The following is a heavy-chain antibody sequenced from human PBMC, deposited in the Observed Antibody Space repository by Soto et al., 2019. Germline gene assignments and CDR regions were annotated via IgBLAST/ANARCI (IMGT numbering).Heavy chain of an antibody. D-gene: IGHD1-26*01. V-gene: IGHV3-21*01. Sequence: GGSLRLSCAASGFTFSSYSMNWVRQAPGKGLEWVSSISSSSSYIYYADSVKGRFTISRDNAKNSLYLQMNSLRAEDTAVYYCARSPIVGATISAVDYWGQGTLVTVSS. J-gene: IGHJ4*02. CDR2: ISSSSSYI. CDR3: ARSPIVGATISAVDY. CDR1: GFTFSSYS.